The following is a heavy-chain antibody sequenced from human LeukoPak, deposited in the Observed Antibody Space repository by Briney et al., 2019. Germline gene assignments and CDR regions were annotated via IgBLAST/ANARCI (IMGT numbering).Heavy chain of an antibody. D-gene: IGHD2-15*01. V-gene: IGHV1-24*01. CDR2: FDPEDGET. CDR1: GYTLTELS. CDR3: ARIRAGR. Sequence: ASVKVSCKVSGYTLTELSMHWVRQAPGKGLEWMGGFDPEDGETIYAQKFQGRVTMTRNTSISTAYMELSSLRSEDTAVYYCARIRAGRWGQGTLVTVSS. J-gene: IGHJ4*02.